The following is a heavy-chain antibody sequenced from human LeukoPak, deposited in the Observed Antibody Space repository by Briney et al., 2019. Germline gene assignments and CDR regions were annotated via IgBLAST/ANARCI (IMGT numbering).Heavy chain of an antibody. CDR3: ARVLNQWSIQYES. CDR1: GLTVRTNG. D-gene: IGHD2-15*01. J-gene: IGHJ5*02. CDR2: IDSDGNRS. V-gene: IGHV3-33*01. Sequence: GGSLRLSCAASGLTVRTNGMHWVRQPPGQGLEWVAAIDSDGNRSNYADSVKGRFTVSTDISKNTVDLQIGSLRAEDTAAYFCARVLNQWSIQYESWGQGILVTVAS.